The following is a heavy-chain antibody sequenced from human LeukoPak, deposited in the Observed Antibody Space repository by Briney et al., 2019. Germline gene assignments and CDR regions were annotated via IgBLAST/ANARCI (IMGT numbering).Heavy chain of an antibody. CDR3: ARAESGDILTGYYDY. D-gene: IGHD3-9*01. CDR1: GYTFTSYG. Sequence: ASVKVSCKASGYTFTSYGISWVRQAPGQGLEWMGWISAYNGNTNYAQKLQGRVTMTTDTSTSTAYMELRSLRSDDTAVYYCARAESGDILTGYYDYWGQGTLVTVSS. CDR2: ISAYNGNT. J-gene: IGHJ4*02. V-gene: IGHV1-18*01.